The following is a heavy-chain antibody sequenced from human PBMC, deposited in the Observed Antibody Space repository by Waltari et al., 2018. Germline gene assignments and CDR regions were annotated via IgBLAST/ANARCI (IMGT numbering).Heavy chain of an antibody. CDR3: ARDPPNSSGWPYWYFDL. V-gene: IGHV1-69*13. Sequence: QVQLVQSGAEVKKPGSSVKVSCKASGGTFSSYAISWVRQAPGQGLEWMGRIIPICGTANYAQKFQGRVTITADKSTSTAYMELSSLRSEDTAVYYCARDPPNSSGWPYWYFDLWGRGTLVTVSS. D-gene: IGHD6-19*01. J-gene: IGHJ2*01. CDR2: IIPICGTA. CDR1: GGTFSSYA.